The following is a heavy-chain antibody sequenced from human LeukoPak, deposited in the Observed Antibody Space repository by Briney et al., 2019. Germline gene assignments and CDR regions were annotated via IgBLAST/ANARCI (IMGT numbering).Heavy chain of an antibody. J-gene: IGHJ5*02. D-gene: IGHD6-19*01. Sequence: SETLSLTCTVSGASISSSRSCWAWIRQPPGRGPEWIGTFYYTRATYYNPSLKRRVNTSVDTSKSQFSLRLTSVTAADTAVYYCARHSASGWTALNWFDPWGQGILVTVSS. CDR1: GASISSSRSC. CDR3: ARHSASGWTALNWFDP. CDR2: FYYTRAT. V-gene: IGHV4-39*01.